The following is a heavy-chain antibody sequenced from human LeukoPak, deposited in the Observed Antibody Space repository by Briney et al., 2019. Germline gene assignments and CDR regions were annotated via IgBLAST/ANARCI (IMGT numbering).Heavy chain of an antibody. CDR2: IYYSGST. J-gene: IGHJ4*02. CDR1: GGSISSYY. Sequence: SETLSLTCTVSGGSISSYYWSWIRQPPGKGLEWIGYIYYSGSTNYNPSLKSRVTISVDTSKNQFSLKLSSVTAADTAVYYCARAAGVYDILTGYNIGYLDYGGQGTLVPVSS. V-gene: IGHV4-59*01. CDR3: ARAAGVYDILTGYNIGYLDY. D-gene: IGHD3-9*01.